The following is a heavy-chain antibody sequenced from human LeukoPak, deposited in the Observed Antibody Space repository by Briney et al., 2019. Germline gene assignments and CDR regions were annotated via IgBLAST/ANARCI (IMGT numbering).Heavy chain of an antibody. Sequence: SVKVSFKASGGTLSSYAISWVRQAPGQGLEWMGGIIPIFGTANYAQKFQGRVTITADKSTSTAYMELSSLRSDDTAVYYCARAGMSSGWYMANYYYYYMDVWGKGTTVTISS. CDR3: ARAGMSSGWYMANYYYYYMDV. V-gene: IGHV1-69*06. D-gene: IGHD6-19*01. J-gene: IGHJ6*03. CDR1: GGTLSSYA. CDR2: IIPIFGTA.